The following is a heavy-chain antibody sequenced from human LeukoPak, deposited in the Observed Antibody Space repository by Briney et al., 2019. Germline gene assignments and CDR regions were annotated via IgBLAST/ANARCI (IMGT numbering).Heavy chain of an antibody. CDR3: ARGQWPLYYFDY. V-gene: IGHV4-59*01. CDR1: GGSISSYY. D-gene: IGHD6-19*01. CDR2: IYYSGST. Sequence: SETLSLTCTVSGGSISSYYWSWIRQPPGKGLEWIGYIYYSGSTNYNPSPKSRVTISVDTSKNQFSLKLSSVTAADTAVYYCARGQWPLYYFDYWGQGTLVTVSS. J-gene: IGHJ4*02.